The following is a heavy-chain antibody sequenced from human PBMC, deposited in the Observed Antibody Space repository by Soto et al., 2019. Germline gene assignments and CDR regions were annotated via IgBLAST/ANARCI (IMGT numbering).Heavy chain of an antibody. J-gene: IGHJ4*02. D-gene: IGHD2-2*03. CDR3: AGIGYCSSASCGYFDY. CDR2: IDWDDDK. V-gene: IGHV2-70*11. CDR1: GFSLSTSGMC. Sequence: SGPTLVNPTQTLTLTCTFSGFSLSTSGMCVSWIRQPPGKALEWLARIDWDDDKYYSTSLKTRLTISKDTSTNQVVLTMTNMDPVDTATYYCAGIGYCSSASCGYFDYWGQGTLVTAPQ.